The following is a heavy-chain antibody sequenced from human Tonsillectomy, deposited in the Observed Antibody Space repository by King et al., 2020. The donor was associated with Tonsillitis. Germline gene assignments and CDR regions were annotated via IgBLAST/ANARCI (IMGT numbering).Heavy chain of an antibody. CDR3: ARGGDGVVVVATRYSYYYDMDV. CDR1: GGTFSSFA. CDR2: IIPIFGTA. V-gene: IGHV1-69*06. J-gene: IGHJ6*02. D-gene: IGHD2-15*01. Sequence: VQLVESGAEVKKPGSSVTVSCKASGGTFSSFAISWVRQAPGQGLEWLGGIIPIFGTADYAQKFQGRVTITADKSTSTVYMELSSLRSEDTAVYYCARGGDGVVVVATRYSYYYDMDVWGQGTTVTVSS.